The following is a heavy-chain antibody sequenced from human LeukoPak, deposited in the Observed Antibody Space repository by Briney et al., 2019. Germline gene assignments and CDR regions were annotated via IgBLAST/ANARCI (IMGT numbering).Heavy chain of an antibody. CDR2: ISYDGSNK. J-gene: IGHJ6*02. CDR1: GFPFSRYG. V-gene: IGHV3-30*18. Sequence: GGSLRLSCAASGFPFSRYGMHWVRQAPGKGLEWVAVISYDGSNKYYADSVKGRFTISRDNSKNTLYLQMNSLRAEDTAVYYCAKDVRIAVAGTGMDVWGQGTTVTVSS. CDR3: AKDVRIAVAGTGMDV. D-gene: IGHD6-19*01.